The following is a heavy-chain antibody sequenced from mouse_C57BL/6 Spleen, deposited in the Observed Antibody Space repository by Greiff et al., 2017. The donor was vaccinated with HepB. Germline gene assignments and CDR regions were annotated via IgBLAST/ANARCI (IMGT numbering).Heavy chain of an antibody. D-gene: IGHD2-4*01. CDR2: IDPEDGET. J-gene: IGHJ3*01. V-gene: IGHV14-2*01. CDR1: GFNIKDYY. CDR3: ARSGDYQFAY. Sequence: EVQLQQSGAELVKPGASVKLSCTASGFNIKDYYMHWVKQRTEQGLEWIGRIDPEDGETKYAPKFQGKATMTADTSSNTAYLQLSSLTSEDTAVYYCARSGDYQFAYWGQGTLVTVSA.